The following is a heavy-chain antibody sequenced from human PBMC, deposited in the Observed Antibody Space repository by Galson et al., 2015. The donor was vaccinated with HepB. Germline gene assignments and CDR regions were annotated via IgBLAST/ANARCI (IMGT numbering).Heavy chain of an antibody. V-gene: IGHV3-7*03. J-gene: IGHJ4*02. CDR2: IDQDESEK. Sequence: SLRLSCAASGFTFSRYWMSWVRQAPGKGLEWVANIDQDESEKYYVGSVKGRFTISRDNAKNSLYLQMDSLRAEDTATYYRARGDENSGDYWGQGTLVIVSS. CDR3: ARGDENSGDY. CDR1: GFTFSRYW. D-gene: IGHD6-25*01.